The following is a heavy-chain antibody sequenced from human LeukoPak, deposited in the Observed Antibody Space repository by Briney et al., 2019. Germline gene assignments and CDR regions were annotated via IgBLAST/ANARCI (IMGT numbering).Heavy chain of an antibody. V-gene: IGHV1-69*04. J-gene: IGHJ6*02. CDR1: GGTFSSYA. CDR3: SSTPGDSYYYYGMDG. Sequence: SVKVSCKASGGTFSSYAISWMRQAPGQGLEWMVRIIPIFGIANYAQKFQGRVTITADKSTSTAYMELSSLRSEDTAVYYCSSTPGDSYYYYGMDGWGQGTTVTVSS. CDR2: IIPIFGIA. D-gene: IGHD3-16*01.